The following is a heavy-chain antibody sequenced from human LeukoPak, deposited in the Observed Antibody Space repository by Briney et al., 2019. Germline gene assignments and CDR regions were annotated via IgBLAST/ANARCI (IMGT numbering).Heavy chain of an antibody. D-gene: IGHD5-18*01. CDR2: ISDDGSSA. J-gene: IGHJ6*02. Sequence: GGSLRLSCTASGFTFRSYWMHWVRQIPGKGLMWVSRISDDGSSASYADSVKGRFTISRDDAKHTLYLQMNSLRAEDTAVYYCARDAVDTANAVWGQGTTVTVSS. V-gene: IGHV3-74*01. CDR3: ARDAVDTANAV. CDR1: GFTFRSYW.